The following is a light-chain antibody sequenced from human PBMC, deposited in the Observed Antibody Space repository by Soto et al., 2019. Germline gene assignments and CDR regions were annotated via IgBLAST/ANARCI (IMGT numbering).Light chain of an antibody. J-gene: IGLJ1*01. CDR3: SSYTSSSFYV. Sequence: QSALTQPASVSGSPGQSITISCTGTSSDVGGYNYVSWYQQHPGKAPKLMIYDVSNRPSGVSNRFSGSKSGNTASLTISGXXAXXXADYYCSSYTSSSFYVFGTGTKLTV. V-gene: IGLV2-14*01. CDR1: SSDVGGYNY. CDR2: DVS.